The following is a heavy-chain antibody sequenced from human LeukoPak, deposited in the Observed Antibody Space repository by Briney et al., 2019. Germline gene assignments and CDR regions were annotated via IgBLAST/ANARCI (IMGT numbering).Heavy chain of an antibody. D-gene: IGHD2-2*01. CDR1: GFTFSSYA. J-gene: IGHJ3*02. Sequence: GGSLRLSCAASGFTFSSYAMSWVRQAPGKGLEWVSAISGSGGSTYYADSVKGRFTISRDNSKNTLYLQMNSLRAEDTAVYYCANDWGRDDIVVVPAATDAFDIWGQGTMVTVSS. CDR3: ANDWGRDDIVVVPAATDAFDI. V-gene: IGHV3-23*01. CDR2: ISGSGGST.